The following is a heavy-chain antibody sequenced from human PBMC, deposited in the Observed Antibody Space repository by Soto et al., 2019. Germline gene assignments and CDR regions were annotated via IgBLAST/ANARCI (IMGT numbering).Heavy chain of an antibody. Sequence: QVQLVESGGGVVQPGRSLRLSCAASGFTFSSYGMHWVRQAPGKGLEWVAVISYDGSNKYYADSVKGRFTISRDNSKNTLYLQMNSLRAEDTAVYYCAKDRGEWLSFDYWGQGTLVTVSS. J-gene: IGHJ4*02. CDR1: GFTFSSYG. V-gene: IGHV3-30*18. CDR2: ISYDGSNK. D-gene: IGHD3-16*01. CDR3: AKDRGEWLSFDY.